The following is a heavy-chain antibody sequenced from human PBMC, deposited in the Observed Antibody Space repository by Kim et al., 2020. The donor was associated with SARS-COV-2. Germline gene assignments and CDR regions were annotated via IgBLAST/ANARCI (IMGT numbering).Heavy chain of an antibody. CDR3: ARTFRDQLLSYYYYGMDV. CDR1: GYTFTSYG. V-gene: IGHV1-18*01. Sequence: ASVKVSCKASGYTFTSYGISWVRQAPGQGLEWMGWISAYNGNTNYAQKLQGRVTMTTDTYTSTAYMELRSLRSDDTAVYYCARTFRDQLLSYYYYGMDVWRRGTTVTVCS. J-gene: IGHJ6*02. CDR2: ISAYNGNT. D-gene: IGHD2-2*01.